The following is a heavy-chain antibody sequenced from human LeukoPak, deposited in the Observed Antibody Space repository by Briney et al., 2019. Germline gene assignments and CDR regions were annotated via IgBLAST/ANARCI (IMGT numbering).Heavy chain of an antibody. CDR3: AGGWDYFDY. CDR2: INSDWSST. CDR1: GFTLSSYW. V-gene: IGHV3-74*01. J-gene: IGHJ4*02. D-gene: IGHD1-26*01. Sequence: PGGSLRLSCAASGFTLSSYWMHWVRRAPGKGLVWVSRINSDWSSTIYADSVKGRFTISRDNAKNTLYLQMNSLRAEDTAVYYCAGGWDYFDYWGQGTLVTVSS.